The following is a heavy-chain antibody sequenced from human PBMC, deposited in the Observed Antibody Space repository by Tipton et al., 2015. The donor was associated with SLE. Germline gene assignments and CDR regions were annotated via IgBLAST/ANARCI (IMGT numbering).Heavy chain of an antibody. J-gene: IGHJ4*02. V-gene: IGHV4-39*07. Sequence: TLSLTCTASGGSISSSSYYWGWIRQPPGKGLEWIGSIYHSGSTYYNPSLKSRVTISVDTSKNQFSLKLSSVTAADTAVYYCARAGRAWNLFDYWGQGTLVTVSS. CDR1: GGSISSSSYY. CDR3: ARAGRAWNLFDY. CDR2: IYHSGST. D-gene: IGHD1-1*01.